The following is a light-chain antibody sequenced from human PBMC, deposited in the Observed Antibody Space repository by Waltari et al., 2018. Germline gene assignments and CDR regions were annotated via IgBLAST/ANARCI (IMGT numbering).Light chain of an antibody. CDR3: QQYDISPLT. J-gene: IGKJ4*01. CDR2: GAS. V-gene: IGKV3-20*01. Sequence: EIVLTQSPGTLSLSPGERATLSCRASQTVRTTYLASYQQKPGQAPPPLIYGASSRATGIPDRFSGSGSGTDFSLTISSLEPEDFAVYYCQQYDISPLTFGGGTKVEIK. CDR1: QTVRTTY.